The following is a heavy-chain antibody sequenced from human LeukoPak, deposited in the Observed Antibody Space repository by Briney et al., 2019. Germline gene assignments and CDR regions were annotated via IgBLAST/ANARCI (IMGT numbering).Heavy chain of an antibody. CDR3: ARAYSSSYDY. J-gene: IGHJ4*02. Sequence: GGSLRLSCAASGFTFSSYAMHWVRQAPGKGLEWVAVISYDGSNKYYADSVKGRLTISRDNSKNTLYLQMNSLRAEDTAVYYCARAYSSSYDYWGQGTLVTVSS. V-gene: IGHV3-30*04. CDR1: GFTFSSYA. D-gene: IGHD6-13*01. CDR2: ISYDGSNK.